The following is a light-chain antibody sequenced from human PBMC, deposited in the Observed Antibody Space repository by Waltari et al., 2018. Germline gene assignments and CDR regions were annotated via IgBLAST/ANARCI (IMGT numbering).Light chain of an antibody. J-gene: IGLJ2*01. CDR3: AAWDDTLSGVV. V-gene: IGLV1-44*01. CDR2: RSN. CDR1: ISNIGSNS. Sequence: QSVVTQPPSASGTPGQTVTISCFGSISNIGSNSVNWYQHLPGTAPRLLIYRSNAGPSRVPHRFSGSKSGTSASLAISGLQSEDEADYYCAAWDDTLSGVVFGGGTKLTVL.